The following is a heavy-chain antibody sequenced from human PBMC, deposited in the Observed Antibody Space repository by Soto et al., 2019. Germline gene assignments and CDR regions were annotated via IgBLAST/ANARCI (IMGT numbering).Heavy chain of an antibody. CDR2: IYRGGST. V-gene: IGHV3-53*01. CDR3: ARDLSGWYFGY. J-gene: IGHJ4*02. D-gene: IGHD6-19*01. CDR1: GFTVSSNY. Sequence: GGSLRLSCAASGFTVSSNYMSWVRQAAGKGLEWVSVIYRGGSTYYADSVKGRFTISRDNSKNTLYLQMNSLRAEDTAVYYCARDLSGWYFGYWGQGTLVTVSS.